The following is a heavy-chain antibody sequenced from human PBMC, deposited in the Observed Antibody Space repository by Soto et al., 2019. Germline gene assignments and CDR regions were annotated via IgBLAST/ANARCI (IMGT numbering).Heavy chain of an antibody. Sequence: SETLSLTCVVSGGSISSTNWWTWVRQTPGKGLEWVGEVYHTGSTKYNPSLKNRITISLDKSNNQFSLNLKSVTAADTAVYYCVRQGFGALHGLVDVWGQGTTVTVSS. CDR2: VYHTGST. V-gene: IGHV4-4*02. J-gene: IGHJ6*02. CDR1: GGSISSTNW. CDR3: VRQGFGALHGLVDV. D-gene: IGHD3-10*01.